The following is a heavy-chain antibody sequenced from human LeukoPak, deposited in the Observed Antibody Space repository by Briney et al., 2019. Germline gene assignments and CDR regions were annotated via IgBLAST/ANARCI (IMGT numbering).Heavy chain of an antibody. CDR3: ATSRFSGGLGRFDP. J-gene: IGHJ5*02. CDR2: GYTSGST. CDR1: GGSISSSSHY. V-gene: IGHV4-61*02. Sequence: PSETLSLTCTVSGGSISSSSHYWNWIRQPAGKGLEWIGRGYTSGSTNYNPSLKSRVTISVDTSKNQFSLNLSSVTAADTAVYYCATSRFSGGLGRFDPWGQGTLVTVSS. D-gene: IGHD3-10*01.